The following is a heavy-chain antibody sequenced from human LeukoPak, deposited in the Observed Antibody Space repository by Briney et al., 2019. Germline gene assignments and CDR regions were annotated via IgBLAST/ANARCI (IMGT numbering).Heavy chain of an antibody. D-gene: IGHD5-24*01. J-gene: IGHJ4*02. V-gene: IGHV4-34*01. CDR3: ARGWLQLRNLDY. CDR2: INHSGST. CDR1: GGSFSGYY. Sequence: PSETPSLTCAVYGGSFSGYYWSWIRQPPGKGLEWIGEINHSGSTNYNPSLKSRVTISVDTSKNQFSLKLSSVTAADTAVYYCARGWLQLRNLDYWGQGTLVTVSS.